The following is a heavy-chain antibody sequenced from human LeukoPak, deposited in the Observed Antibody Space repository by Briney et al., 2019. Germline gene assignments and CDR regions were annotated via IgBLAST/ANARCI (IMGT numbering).Heavy chain of an antibody. Sequence: GGSLRLSCAASGFTVSSNYMSWVRQAPGKGLEWVSVIYSGGSTYYADSVKGRFTIPRDNSKNTLYLQMNSLRAEDTAVYYCARDMDSSGYYFDYWGQGTLVTVSS. V-gene: IGHV3-66*01. J-gene: IGHJ4*02. D-gene: IGHD3-22*01. CDR2: IYSGGST. CDR3: ARDMDSSGYYFDY. CDR1: GFTVSSNY.